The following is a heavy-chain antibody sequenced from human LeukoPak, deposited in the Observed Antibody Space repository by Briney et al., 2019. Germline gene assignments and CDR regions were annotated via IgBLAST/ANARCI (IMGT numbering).Heavy chain of an antibody. Sequence: PGGSLRLSCAASGSTFSSYAMSWVRQAPGKGLEWVSAISGSGGSTYYADSVKGRFTISRDNSKNTLYLQMNSLRAEDTAVYYCSRTTQNSGSPRPHNAFDIWGQGTMVTVSS. CDR1: GSTFSSYA. V-gene: IGHV3-23*01. CDR3: SRTTQNSGSPRPHNAFDI. CDR2: ISGSGGST. D-gene: IGHD1-26*01. J-gene: IGHJ3*02.